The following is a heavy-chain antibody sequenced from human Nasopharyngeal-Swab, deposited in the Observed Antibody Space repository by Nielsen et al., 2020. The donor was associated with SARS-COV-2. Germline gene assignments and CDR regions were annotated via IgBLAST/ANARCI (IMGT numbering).Heavy chain of an antibody. V-gene: IGHV3-64*01. Sequence: GGSLRLSCAASGFTFSSYAMHWVRQPPGKGLEYVSAISSNGGSTYYANSVKGRFTISRDNSKNTLYLQMGSLRAEDMAVYYCARERTDCSGGSCYSYGMDVWGQGTTVTVSS. CDR2: ISSNGGST. J-gene: IGHJ6*02. CDR1: GFTFSSYA. D-gene: IGHD2-15*01. CDR3: ARERTDCSGGSCYSYGMDV.